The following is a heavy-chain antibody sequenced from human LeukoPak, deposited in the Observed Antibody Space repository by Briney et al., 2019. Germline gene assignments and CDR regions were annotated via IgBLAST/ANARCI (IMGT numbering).Heavy chain of an antibody. CDR1: GGSFSGYY. J-gene: IGHJ5*02. V-gene: IGHV4-34*01. Sequence: SETLSLTCAVYGGSFSGYYWSWIRQPPGKGLEWIGEINHRGSTNYNPSLKSRVTISVDTSKNQFSLKLSSVTAADTAVYYCARGLRCSSTSCYLPWGQGTLVTVSS. D-gene: IGHD2-2*01. CDR3: ARGLRCSSTSCYLP. CDR2: INHRGST.